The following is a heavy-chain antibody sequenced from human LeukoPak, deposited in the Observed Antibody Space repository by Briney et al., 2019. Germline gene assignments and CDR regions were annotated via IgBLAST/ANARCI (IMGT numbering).Heavy chain of an antibody. CDR3: ARVGNRGTYYYYYMDV. J-gene: IGHJ6*03. CDR2: ISYDGSNK. CDR1: GFTFSSYA. V-gene: IGHV3-30-3*01. Sequence: GRSLRLSCAASGFTFSSYAMHWVRQAPGKGLEWVAVISYDGSNKYYADSVKGRFTISRDNSKNTLYLQMNSLRAEDTAVYYCARVGNRGTYYYYYMDVWGKGTTVTVSS. D-gene: IGHD1-14*01.